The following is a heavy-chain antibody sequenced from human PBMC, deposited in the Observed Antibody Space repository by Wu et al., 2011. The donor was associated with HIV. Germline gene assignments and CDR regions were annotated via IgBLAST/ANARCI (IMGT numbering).Heavy chain of an antibody. CDR2: IIPIFGTP. CDR1: GGTFSSYA. J-gene: IGHJ2*01. V-gene: IGHV1-69*05. D-gene: IGHD3-22*01. Sequence: QVQLVQSGAEVKKPGSSVRVSCKASGGTFSSYAINWVRQAPGQGLEWMGRIIPIFGTPNYAQRFQGRVTMTRDTSTSTVYMELSSLRSEDTAVYYCTRGGAVTYYYDSSGSSDWCFDLWGRGTLVTVSS. CDR3: TRGGAVTYYYDSSGSSDWCFDL.